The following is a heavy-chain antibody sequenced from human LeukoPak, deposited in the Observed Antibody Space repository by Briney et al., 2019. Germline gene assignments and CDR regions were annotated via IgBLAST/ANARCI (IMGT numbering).Heavy chain of an antibody. J-gene: IGHJ6*03. Sequence: PSETLSLTYSVSDDSITMYYWTWIRQPPGKGLEWIGYVDHTGSTNFNPSLNGRVSISRDTTNNLFSLRLRSVTAADTAVYFCARGRVSSSTWYSTYYYYFYMDVWGKGTTVTVSS. CDR2: VDHTGST. CDR1: DDSITMYY. V-gene: IGHV4-59*01. CDR3: ARGRVSSSTWYSTYYYYFYMDV. D-gene: IGHD1-1*01.